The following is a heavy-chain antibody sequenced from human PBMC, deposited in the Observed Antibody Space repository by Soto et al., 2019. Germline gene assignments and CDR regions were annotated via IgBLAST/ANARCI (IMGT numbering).Heavy chain of an antibody. CDR3: ARVNHDYGDPVDY. Sequence: GGSLRLSCAASGFTFSSYSMNWVRQAPGKGLEWVSYISSSSSTIYYADSVKGRFTISRDNAKNSLYLQMNSLRAEDTAVYYCARVNHDYGDPVDYWGQGTLVTVSS. D-gene: IGHD4-17*01. CDR1: GFTFSSYS. CDR2: ISSSSSTI. V-gene: IGHV3-48*01. J-gene: IGHJ4*02.